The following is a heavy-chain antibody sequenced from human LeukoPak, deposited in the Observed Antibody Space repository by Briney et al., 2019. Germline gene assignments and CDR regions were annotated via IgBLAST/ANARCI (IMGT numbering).Heavy chain of an antibody. V-gene: IGHV5-10-1*01. D-gene: IGHD1-26*01. Sequence: GESLKISCKGSGYSFTSYWIIWVRQMPGKGLEWMGRIDPSDSHTNYGPSFQGHVTISADKSISTAYLQWSSLKASDTAVYYCVRPGPSGSYAYWGPGTLVIVSS. J-gene: IGHJ4*02. CDR2: IDPSDSHT. CDR3: VRPGPSGSYAY. CDR1: GYSFTSYW.